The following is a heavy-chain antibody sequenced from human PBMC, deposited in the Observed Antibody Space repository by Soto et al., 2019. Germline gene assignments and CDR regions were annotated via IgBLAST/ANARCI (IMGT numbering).Heavy chain of an antibody. CDR3: ARGVGWEPLDY. V-gene: IGHV1-18*01. D-gene: IGHD1-26*01. CDR1: GYTFTIYG. CDR2: ISAYYGNT. J-gene: IGHJ4*02. Sequence: ASVKVSCKASGYTFTIYGISSVRQAPGQGIAWMGWISAYYGNTNYEQKLQGRVPMTTDTSKRTAYMELRSLRSDDTAVYYCARGVGWEPLDYSGQGTLVTVSS.